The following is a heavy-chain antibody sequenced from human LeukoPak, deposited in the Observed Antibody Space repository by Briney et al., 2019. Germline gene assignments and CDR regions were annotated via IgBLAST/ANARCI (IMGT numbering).Heavy chain of an antibody. D-gene: IGHD3-22*01. CDR2: ISGDGGST. Sequence: PGGSLRLSCAASGFTFDDYAMHWVRQAPGKGLERVSLISGDGGSTYYADSVKGRFTISRDNSKNSLYLQMNSLRTEDTALYYCAKDIDYYDSSGYFDYWGQGTLVTVSS. V-gene: IGHV3-43*02. CDR1: GFTFDDYA. CDR3: AKDIDYYDSSGYFDY. J-gene: IGHJ4*02.